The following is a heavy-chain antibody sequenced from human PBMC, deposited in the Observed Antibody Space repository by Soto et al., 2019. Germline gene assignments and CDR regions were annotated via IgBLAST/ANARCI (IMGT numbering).Heavy chain of an antibody. CDR1: GYTFTSYY. D-gene: IGHD3-10*01. V-gene: IGHV1-46*01. CDR3: AKAPRGGVIISTYSAHIDF. J-gene: IGHJ4*02. Sequence: QVQLVQSGAEVKKPGASVMLSCKASGYTFTSYYMHWVRQAPGQGLEWLGIINPDGGSTRYAQKFQGRVTVTRDTSTRTFPMELSSLRSEDTAMYYCAKAPRGGVIISTYSAHIDFWGQGTLVTLSS. CDR2: INPDGGST.